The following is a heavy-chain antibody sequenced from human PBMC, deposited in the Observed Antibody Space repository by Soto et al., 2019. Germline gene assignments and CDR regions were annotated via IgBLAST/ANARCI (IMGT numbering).Heavy chain of an antibody. CDR3: ASEYDSSGYYYYY. CDR2: INHSGST. J-gene: IGHJ4*02. V-gene: IGHV4-34*01. Sequence: SSETLSLTRAVYGGSFSGYYWSWIRQPPGEGLEWIGEINHSGSTNYNPSLKSRVTISVDTSKNQFSLKLSSVTAADTAVYYCASEYDSSGYYYYYWGQGTLVTVSS. D-gene: IGHD3-22*01. CDR1: GGSFSGYY.